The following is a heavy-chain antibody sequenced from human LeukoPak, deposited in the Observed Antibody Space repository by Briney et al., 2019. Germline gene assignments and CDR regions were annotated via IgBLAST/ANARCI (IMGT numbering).Heavy chain of an antibody. V-gene: IGHV1-69*13. D-gene: IGHD3-3*01. J-gene: IGHJ2*01. CDR3: AIHPHDYCYFDL. CDR2: IIPIFGSA. Sequence: SVKVSCKASGCTFSSYAISWVRQAPGQGLEWMGGIIPIFGSANYAQNFQGRVTITADESTSTAYMKLSSLRSEDTAVYYCAIHPHDYCYFDLWGRGTLVTVSS. CDR1: GCTFSSYA.